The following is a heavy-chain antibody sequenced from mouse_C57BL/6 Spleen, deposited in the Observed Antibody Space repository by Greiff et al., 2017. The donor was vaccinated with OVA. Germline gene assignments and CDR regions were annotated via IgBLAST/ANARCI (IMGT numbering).Heavy chain of an antibody. CDR1: GYTFTSYD. J-gene: IGHJ2*01. V-gene: IGHV1-85*01. CDR3: ARGGYDAGFDY. Sequence: VKLVESGPELVKPGASVKLSCKASGYTFTSYDINWVKQRPGQGLEWIGWIYPRDGSTKYNEKFKGKATLTVDTSSSTAYMELHSLTSEDSAVYFCARGGYDAGFDYWGQGTTLTVSS. CDR2: IYPRDGST. D-gene: IGHD2-2*01.